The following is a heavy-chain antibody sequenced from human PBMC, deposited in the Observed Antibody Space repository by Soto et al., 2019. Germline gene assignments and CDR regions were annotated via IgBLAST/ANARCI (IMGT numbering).Heavy chain of an antibody. CDR1: GFIFSDYY. J-gene: IGHJ6*02. V-gene: IGHV3-11*06. Sequence: VQLVESGGGLVKPGGSLRISCAASGFIFSDYYMSWIRQAPGKGLEWVSYISSSGSYTSNADSVKGRFTISRDNSKNSLYLQMNSLRAEDTAVYYCASERYYGSGTYYYGMDVWGQGTTVTVSS. D-gene: IGHD3-10*01. CDR3: ASERYYGSGTYYYGMDV. CDR2: ISSSGSYT.